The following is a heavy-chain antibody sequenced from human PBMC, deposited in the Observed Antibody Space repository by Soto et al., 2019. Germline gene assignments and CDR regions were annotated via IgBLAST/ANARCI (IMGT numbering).Heavy chain of an antibody. Sequence: GGSLRLSCAASGFTFSSYAMSWVRQAPGKGLEWVSAISGSGGSTYYADSVKGRFTISRDNSKNTLYLQMNSPRAEDTAVYYCAKDPRIMITFGGVIGPFDYWGQGTLVTVSS. J-gene: IGHJ4*02. CDR1: GFTFSSYA. CDR2: ISGSGGST. D-gene: IGHD3-16*02. V-gene: IGHV3-23*01. CDR3: AKDPRIMITFGGVIGPFDY.